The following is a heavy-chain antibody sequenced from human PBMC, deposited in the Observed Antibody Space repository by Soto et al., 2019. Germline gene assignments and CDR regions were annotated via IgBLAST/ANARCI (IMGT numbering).Heavy chain of an antibody. D-gene: IGHD6-13*01. CDR2: IYRSGVT. CDR3: AGIAYTRSIRAHP. Sequence: SETLSLTCSFSGDSSSTSTYSWSWIRQPPGKALEWVGFIYRSGVTSYNPSLKSRVSISLDTSRNQCSLKVRSGTAADPAVYYCAGIAYTRSIRAHPWGPGTPVPVS. CDR1: GDSSSTSTYS. V-gene: IGHV4-30-2*01. J-gene: IGHJ5*02.